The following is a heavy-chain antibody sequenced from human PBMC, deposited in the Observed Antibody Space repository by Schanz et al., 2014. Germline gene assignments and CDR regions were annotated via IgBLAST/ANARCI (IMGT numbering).Heavy chain of an antibody. Sequence: QVQLVQSGSEVRKPGASVKVSCKASGYIFGSHGMTWVRQAPGQGPELMGWINAHTGNTQYAQKFQGRVNMTRDTVTTTVHLELTRLRTDDTAISYCARVHSTSLERGSHYYMDVWGKGTTVTVSS. CDR1: GYIFGSHG. D-gene: IGHD2-2*01. J-gene: IGHJ6*03. CDR2: INAHTGNT. CDR3: ARVHSTSLERGSHYYMDV. V-gene: IGHV1-18*01.